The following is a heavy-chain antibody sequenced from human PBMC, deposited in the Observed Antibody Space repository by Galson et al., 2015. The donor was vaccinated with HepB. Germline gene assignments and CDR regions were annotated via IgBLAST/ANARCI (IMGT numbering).Heavy chain of an antibody. J-gene: IGHJ6*02. V-gene: IGHV3-30*04. CDR3: AREGITMVRGVSYYYGMDV. CDR2: ISYDGSNK. D-gene: IGHD3-10*01. Sequence: SLRLSCAASGFTFSSYAMHWLRQAPGKGLEWVAVISYDGSNKYYADSVKGRFTISRDNSKNTLYLQMNSLRAEDTAVYYCAREGITMVRGVSYYYGMDVWGQGTTVTVSS. CDR1: GFTFSSYA.